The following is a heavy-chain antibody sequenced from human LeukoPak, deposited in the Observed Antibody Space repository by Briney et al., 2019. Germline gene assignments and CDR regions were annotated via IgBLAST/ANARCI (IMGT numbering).Heavy chain of an antibody. Sequence: SETLSLTCTVSGGSISTSDSYWGWIRQPPGNGLEWIGSIDYTGTTYYSPSLKSRVTISVDTSKNQFSLNLTSVTASDTAIFYCARRRGYFDYWGQGTLVTVSS. CDR2: IDYTGTT. CDR3: ARRRGYFDY. CDR1: GGSISTSDSY. J-gene: IGHJ4*02. V-gene: IGHV4-39*01.